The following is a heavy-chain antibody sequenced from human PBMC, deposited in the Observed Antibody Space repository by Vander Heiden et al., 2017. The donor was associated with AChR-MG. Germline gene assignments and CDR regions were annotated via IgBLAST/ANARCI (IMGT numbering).Heavy chain of an antibody. J-gene: IGHJ3*02. Sequence: QVQLVESGGGVVQPGRSLRLSCEASGFTFSTYGMHWGRPAPGKGLGWVAVISYDGSNKYESDAVKGRFTISRDKAKNTLYININRLRAEDTAVYCCVKVEVGSAFDIWGEGPMVAVSS. CDR1: GFTFSTYG. V-gene: IGHV3-30*18. CDR2: ISYDGSNK. CDR3: VKVEVGSAFDI.